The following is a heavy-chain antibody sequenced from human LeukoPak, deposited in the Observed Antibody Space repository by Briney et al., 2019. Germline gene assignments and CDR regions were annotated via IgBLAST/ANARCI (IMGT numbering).Heavy chain of an antibody. Sequence: GESLRLSCAASGFTFSSYSMNWVRQAPGKGLEWVSSISSSSSYIYYADSVTGRFTISRDNPKNSLSLQMNSLRAEDTAVYYCAGGGGSYSSSWYLDYWGQGTLVTVSS. CDR3: AGGGGSYSSSWYLDY. V-gene: IGHV3-21*01. J-gene: IGHJ4*02. CDR1: GFTFSSYS. CDR2: ISSSSSYI. D-gene: IGHD6-13*01.